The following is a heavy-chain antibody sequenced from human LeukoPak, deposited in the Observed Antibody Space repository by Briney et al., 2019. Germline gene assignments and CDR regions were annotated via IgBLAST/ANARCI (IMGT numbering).Heavy chain of an antibody. CDR2: IYYSGSS. Sequence: PSETLSLTCTVSGGSISSYFWSWIRQPPGKGLEWIGYIYYSGSSNYNPSLRSRVTMSVDTSKNQFSLRLSSVTAADTAVYYCARHRRGDPDAYDIWGQGTTVSVSS. CDR3: ARHRRGDPDAYDI. V-gene: IGHV4-59*08. D-gene: IGHD4-17*01. CDR1: GGSISSYF. J-gene: IGHJ3*02.